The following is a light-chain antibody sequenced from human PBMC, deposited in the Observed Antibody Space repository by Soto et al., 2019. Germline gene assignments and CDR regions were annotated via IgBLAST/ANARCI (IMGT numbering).Light chain of an antibody. CDR2: GAS. V-gene: IGKV3-20*01. J-gene: IGKJ4*01. Sequence: EIVLTQSPGTLSLSPGERLPLSSRASQRVIIGYLAGNQQKPGQAPRLVIYGASSRPTGIPDRFSGSGSGTDFTLTISRLEPEDFAVYYCQQYATSPRLTFGGGTKVEIK. CDR1: QRVIIGY. CDR3: QQYATSPRLT.